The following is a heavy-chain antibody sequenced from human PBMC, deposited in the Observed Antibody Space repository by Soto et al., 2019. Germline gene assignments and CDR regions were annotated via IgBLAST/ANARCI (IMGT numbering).Heavy chain of an antibody. Sequence: SETLSRTCDVSGDSISSGGYSWNWIRQRPGKGLEWIGNIYQSGTTDYNPSLKSRVAISVDRSKNQFSLKLSSVTAADTAVYYCARDNRSGYYFDYWGQGTLVTVS. CDR3: ARDNRSGYYFDY. V-gene: IGHV4-30-2*01. D-gene: IGHD3-22*01. CDR1: GDSISSGGYS. CDR2: IYQSGTT. J-gene: IGHJ4*02.